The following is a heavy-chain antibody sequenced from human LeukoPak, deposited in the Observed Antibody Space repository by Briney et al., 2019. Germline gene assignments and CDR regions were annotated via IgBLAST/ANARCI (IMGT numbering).Heavy chain of an antibody. CDR3: AREGTDCSSTSCYGNWFDP. V-gene: IGHV1-46*01. CDR1: GYTFTSYY. J-gene: IGHJ5*02. D-gene: IGHD2-2*01. CDR2: INPSGGST. Sequence: ASVKVSCKASGYTFTSYYMHWVRQAPGQGLEWMGIINPSGGSTSYAQKFQGRVTMTRDTSTSTVYMELSSLRSEDTAVYYCAREGTDCSSTSCYGNWFDPWGQGTLVTVSS.